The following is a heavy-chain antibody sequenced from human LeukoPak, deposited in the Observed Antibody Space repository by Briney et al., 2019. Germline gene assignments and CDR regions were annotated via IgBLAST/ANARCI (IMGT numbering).Heavy chain of an antibody. CDR1: GFTFSSNV. V-gene: IGHV3-23*01. D-gene: IGHD3-9*01. CDR3: TRDGKNYDKSLGPFDP. J-gene: IGHJ5*02. CDR2: ISVNGDMT. Sequence: PGGSLRLSCVASGFTFSSNVMIWVRQAPGKGLEWVAGISVNGDMTYYADSVRGRFSISRDNSKNIVYLQMNSLRAGDMAVYYCTRDGKNYDKSLGPFDPWGQGTLVTVSS.